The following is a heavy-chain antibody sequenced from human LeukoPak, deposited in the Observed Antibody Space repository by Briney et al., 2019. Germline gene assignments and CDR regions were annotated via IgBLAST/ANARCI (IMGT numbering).Heavy chain of an antibody. Sequence: SETLSLTCTVSGGSISSGSYFWSWIRQPAGKGLEWIGRIYTSGSTNYNPSLKSRVTISVDTSKNQFSLKVSSVTAADTAVYYCASDRIEVDAFDIWGQGTMVTVSS. CDR2: IYTSGST. D-gene: IGHD2-15*01. CDR3: ASDRIEVDAFDI. V-gene: IGHV4-61*02. CDR1: GGSISSGSYF. J-gene: IGHJ3*02.